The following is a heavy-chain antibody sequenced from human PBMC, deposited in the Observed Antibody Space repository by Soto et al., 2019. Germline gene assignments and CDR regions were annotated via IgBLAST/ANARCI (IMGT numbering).Heavy chain of an antibody. CDR2: IHYSGSP. CDR1: GVSISIDGYY. Sequence: PSETLSLTCTVSGVSISIDGYYWSWIRQHPGKGLEWIGYIHYSGSPYYNPSLKSRVAMSVDTSKSQFSLMVTSVTAADTAIYYCARGGLGRGRFFDSWGHGRVVTVSS. J-gene: IGHJ4*01. D-gene: IGHD3-9*01. CDR3: ARGGLGRGRFFDS. V-gene: IGHV4-31*03.